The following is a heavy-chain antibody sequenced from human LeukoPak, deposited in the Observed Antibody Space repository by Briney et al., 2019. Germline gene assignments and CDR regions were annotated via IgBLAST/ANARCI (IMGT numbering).Heavy chain of an antibody. J-gene: IGHJ6*03. CDR3: ARVEYSGYGSGYYYYYMDV. D-gene: IGHD3-10*01. V-gene: IGHV4-34*01. CDR2: INHSGST. Sequence: PSETLSLTCAVYGGSFSGYYWSWIRQPPGKGLEWIGEINHSGSTNYNPSLKSRVTISVDTSKNQFSLNLSSVTAADTAVYYCARVEYSGYGSGYYYYYMDVWGKGTTVTISS. CDR1: GGSFSGYY.